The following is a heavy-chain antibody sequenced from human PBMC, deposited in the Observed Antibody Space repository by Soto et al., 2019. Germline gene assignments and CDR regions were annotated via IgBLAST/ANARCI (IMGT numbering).Heavy chain of an antibody. CDR2: IYYSGST. V-gene: IGHV4-39*01. CDR3: ASQVTTVSDYYYYYYYMDV. J-gene: IGHJ6*03. D-gene: IGHD4-17*01. CDR1: GGSISSSSYY. Sequence: QLQLQESGPGLVKPSETLSLTCTVSGGSISSSSYYWGWIRQPPGKGLEWIGSIYYSGSTYYNPSLKSRVTISVDTSKNQFSLKLSSVTAADTAVYYCASQVTTVSDYYYYYYYMDVWGKGTTVTVSS.